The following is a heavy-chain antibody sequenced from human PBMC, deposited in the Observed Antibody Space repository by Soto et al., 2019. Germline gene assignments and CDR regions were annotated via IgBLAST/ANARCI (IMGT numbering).Heavy chain of an antibody. J-gene: IGHJ5*02. CDR1: GFSLSHYV. CDR2: IRDGDAKT. Sequence: VQLVESGGGVVQPGTSLRLSCAVSGFSLSHYVFHWVRQAPGQGLEWVAVIRDGDAKTNYATSVRGRFTVSRDMSKSTIFLQMNNLRVDDSAIYLCAREGDTHAFRGFDRWGQGTLVTVSS. D-gene: IGHD3-16*01. V-gene: IGHV3-30*14. CDR3: AREGDTHAFRGFDR.